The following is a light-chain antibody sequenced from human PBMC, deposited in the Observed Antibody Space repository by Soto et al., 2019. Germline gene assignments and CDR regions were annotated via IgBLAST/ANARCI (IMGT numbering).Light chain of an antibody. CDR2: GAS. CDR1: QSLNFNH. CDR3: QHYITSLRT. V-gene: IGKV3-20*01. Sequence: EIVLTQSPGTLSLSPGERATISCRASQSLNFNHLAWYQQKPGQAPRLLIYGASRRATGVPDRFIGSGSGTDFTLTITRLEPEDFAVYYCQHYITSLRTFGQGTKVDIK. J-gene: IGKJ1*01.